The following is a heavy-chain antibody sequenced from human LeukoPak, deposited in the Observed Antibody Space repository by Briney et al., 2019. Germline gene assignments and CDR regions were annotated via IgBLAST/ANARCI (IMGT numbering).Heavy chain of an antibody. CDR1: GGSISSYY. CDR2: IYYSGST. CDR3: ASERGFLEWLPYYYYGMDV. J-gene: IGHJ6*02. Sequence: SEALSLTCTVSGGSISSYYWSWIRQPPGKGLEWIGYIYYSGSTNYNPSLKSRVTISVDTSKNQFSLKLSSVTAADTAVYYCASERGFLEWLPYYYYGMDVWGQGTTVTVSS. V-gene: IGHV4-59*01. D-gene: IGHD3-3*01.